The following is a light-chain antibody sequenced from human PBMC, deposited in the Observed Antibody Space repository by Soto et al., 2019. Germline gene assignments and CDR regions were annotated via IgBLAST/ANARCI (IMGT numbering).Light chain of an antibody. J-gene: IGLJ1*01. Sequence: QSALTQPASVSGSPGQSITISCSGTSSDIGSYDHVAWYQQFPGKSPKLIIYAVSDRPSGVSDRFSGSKSGISASLTISGLQTEDEADYSCISYTDRQSYLSGTGTKVTVL. CDR1: SSDIGSYDH. V-gene: IGLV2-14*03. CDR2: AVS. CDR3: ISYTDRQSYL.